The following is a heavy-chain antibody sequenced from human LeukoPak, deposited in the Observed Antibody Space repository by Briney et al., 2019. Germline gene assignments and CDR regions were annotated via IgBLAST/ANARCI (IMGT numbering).Heavy chain of an antibody. Sequence: PSETLSLTCSVSGASTSNSSYYWGWIRQPPGKGLEWIGSIYYSGSTYYNPSLNSRVTISSDTSKDQFSLKVSSVTAADTAVYYCARVVAALGYYYYMDVWGKGTTVTVSS. CDR3: ARVVAALGYYYYMDV. V-gene: IGHV4-39*07. CDR1: GASTSNSSYY. D-gene: IGHD6-6*01. CDR2: IYYSGST. J-gene: IGHJ6*03.